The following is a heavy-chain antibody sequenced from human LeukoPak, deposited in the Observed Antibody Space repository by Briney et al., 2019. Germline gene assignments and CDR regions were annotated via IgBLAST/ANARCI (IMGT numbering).Heavy chain of an antibody. Sequence: GESLKISCKGSGYSFTSYWIGWVRQMPGKGLEWMGIIYPGDSDTRYSPSFQGQVTISADKSISTAYLQWSSLKASDTAMYYCARHARCYYDSSGYRYYYYYYMDVWGKGTTVTVSS. CDR2: IYPGDSDT. J-gene: IGHJ6*03. D-gene: IGHD3-22*01. CDR3: ARHARCYYDSSGYRYYYYYYMDV. CDR1: GYSFTSYW. V-gene: IGHV5-51*01.